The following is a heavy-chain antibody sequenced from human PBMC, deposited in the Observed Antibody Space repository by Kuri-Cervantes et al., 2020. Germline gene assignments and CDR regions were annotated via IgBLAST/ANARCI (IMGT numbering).Heavy chain of an antibody. CDR1: GFTFSDYY. CDR2: ISSSGSTI. V-gene: IGHV3-11*01. D-gene: IGHD3-10*01. J-gene: IGHJ6*02. Sequence: GESLKISCAASGFTFSDYYMSWIRQAPGKGLEWVSYISSSGSTIYYADSVKGRSTISRDNAKKSLFLQMNSLKAEDTAVYYCARAYYGSGSYYKGYGMDVWGQGTTVTVSS. CDR3: ARAYYGSGSYYKGYGMDV.